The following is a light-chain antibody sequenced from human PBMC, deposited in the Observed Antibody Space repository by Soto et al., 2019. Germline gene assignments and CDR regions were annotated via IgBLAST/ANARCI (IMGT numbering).Light chain of an antibody. CDR1: SSDIGSYTF. Sequence: QSALTQPASVSGSPGQSITIPCTGTSSDIGSYTFVSWYQQHPGKAPKVMIYEGSKRPSGVSNLFSGSKSGNTASLTISGLQAEDEADYYCCSYVGNGSWRFGGGPKLTVL. CDR2: EGS. CDR3: CSYVGNGSWR. J-gene: IGLJ3*02. V-gene: IGLV2-23*01.